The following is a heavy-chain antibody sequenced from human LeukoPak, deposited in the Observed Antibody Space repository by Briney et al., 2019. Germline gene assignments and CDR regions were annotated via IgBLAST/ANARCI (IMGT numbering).Heavy chain of an antibody. CDR1: GFTFSSYW. CDR3: ARTYYDILAGYARPYFDY. CDR2: IEQDGSQK. Sequence: GGALRLSCAASGFTFSSYWMSWVRQAPGKGVEWVANIEQDGSQKYYVDSVKGRFTISRDNAKNSLYLQMNTLRAEDTAVYYCARTYYDILAGYARPYFDYWGQGTLVTVSS. J-gene: IGHJ4*02. D-gene: IGHD3-9*01. V-gene: IGHV3-7*04.